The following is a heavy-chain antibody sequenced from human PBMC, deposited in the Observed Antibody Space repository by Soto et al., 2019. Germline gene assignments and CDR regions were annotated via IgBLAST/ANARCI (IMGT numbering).Heavy chain of an antibody. CDR2: ISGSGGST. CDR1: GFTFSSYA. V-gene: IGHV3-23*01. Sequence: EVQLLESGGGLVQPGGSLRLSCAASGFTFSSYAMSWVRQAPGKGLEWVSAISGSGGSTYYADSVKGRFTISRDNSKNTVYLQMNSLRAEDTGVYYCANDPPYIVVVPAADDYWGQGTLVTVSS. D-gene: IGHD2-2*01. J-gene: IGHJ4*02. CDR3: ANDPPYIVVVPAADDY.